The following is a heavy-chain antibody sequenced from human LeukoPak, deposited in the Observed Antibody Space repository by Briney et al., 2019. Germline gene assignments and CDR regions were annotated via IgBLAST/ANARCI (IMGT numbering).Heavy chain of an antibody. D-gene: IGHD2-15*01. J-gene: IGHJ4*02. CDR1: GFTFSSYV. Sequence: PGGSLRLSCAASGFTFSSYVMSWVRQAPGKGLEWVSAISGSGGSTYYADSVKGRFAISRDNSKNTLYLQMNSLRAEDTAVYYCAKDFNRVQYCSGGSCYSPFDYWGQGTLVTVSS. CDR3: AKDFNRVQYCSGGSCYSPFDY. CDR2: ISGSGGST. V-gene: IGHV3-23*01.